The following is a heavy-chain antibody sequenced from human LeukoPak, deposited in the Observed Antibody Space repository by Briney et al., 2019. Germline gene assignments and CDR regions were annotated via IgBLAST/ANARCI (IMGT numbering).Heavy chain of an antibody. CDR1: GFTFSTYW. V-gene: IGHV3-9*01. J-gene: IGHJ4*02. CDR2: ISWNSGSI. Sequence: GGSLRLSCAVSGFTFSTYWMTWVRQAPGKGLEWVSGISWNSGSIGYADSVKGRFTISRDNAKNSLYLQMNSLRAEDTALYYCAKATRIAVAGPYYFDYWGQGTLVTVSS. CDR3: AKATRIAVAGPYYFDY. D-gene: IGHD6-19*01.